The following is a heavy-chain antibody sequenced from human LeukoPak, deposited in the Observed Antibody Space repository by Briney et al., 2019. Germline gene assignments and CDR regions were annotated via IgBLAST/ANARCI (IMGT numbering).Heavy chain of an antibody. D-gene: IGHD5-24*01. CDR2: IIPILGIA. CDR3: AREVRWLQSWYFDY. V-gene: IGHV1-69*04. Sequence: GSSVKVSCKASGGTFSSYAISWVRQAPGQGLEWMGRIIPILGIANYAQKFQGRVTITADKSTSTAYMELSSLRSEDTAVYYCAREVRWLQSWYFDYWGQGTLATVSS. J-gene: IGHJ4*02. CDR1: GGTFSSYA.